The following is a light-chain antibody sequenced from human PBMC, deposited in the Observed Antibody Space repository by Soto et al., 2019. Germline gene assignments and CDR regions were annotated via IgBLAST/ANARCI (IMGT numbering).Light chain of an antibody. V-gene: IGKV1-9*01. CDR1: QDISNF. CDR2: AAS. J-gene: IGKJ4*01. Sequence: IQLTQCPSFLSASVGDRVTITCRASQDISNFLAWYQQKPGKAPKLLIYAASTLQSGVPSQFSGSGSGTEFTLTISSLQPEDFATYFCQQLNSYPLTFGGGAKVEIK. CDR3: QQLNSYPLT.